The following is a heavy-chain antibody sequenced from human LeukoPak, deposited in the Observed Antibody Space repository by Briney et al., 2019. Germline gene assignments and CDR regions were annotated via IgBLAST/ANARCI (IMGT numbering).Heavy chain of an antibody. V-gene: IGHV4-59*01. CDR2: IYYSGST. CDR1: GGSISSYY. CDR3: ARDLFEVSSSSVYYYYCMDV. Sequence: ASETLSLTCTVSGGSISSYYWSWIRQPPGKGLEWIGYIYYSGSTNYNPSLKSRVTISVDTSKNQFSLKLSSVTAADMAVYYCARDLFEVSSSSVYYYYCMDVRGKGTTVTVSS. D-gene: IGHD6-6*01. J-gene: IGHJ6*03.